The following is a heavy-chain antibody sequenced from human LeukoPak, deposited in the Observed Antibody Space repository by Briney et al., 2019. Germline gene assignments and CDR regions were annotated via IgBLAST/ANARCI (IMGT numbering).Heavy chain of an antibody. CDR3: ARGYYYGSESYWHTKWFDP. CDR1: GGTFNSHV. J-gene: IGHJ5*02. CDR2: IIPVSGTA. Sequence: SVKVSCKASGGTFNSHVISWLRRAPGQGLEWMGGIIPVSGTASYAEKFQGRVTITTDESTTTACMEMSSLTSEDTAVYYCARGYYYGSESYWHTKWFDPWGQGTLVTVSS. D-gene: IGHD3-10*01. V-gene: IGHV1-69*05.